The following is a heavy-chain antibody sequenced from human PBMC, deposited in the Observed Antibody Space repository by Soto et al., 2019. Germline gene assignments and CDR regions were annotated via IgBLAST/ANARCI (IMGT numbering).Heavy chain of an antibody. D-gene: IGHD3-22*01. CDR3: ARIGLYDSDDYYYPDY. Sequence: SETLSLTCTVSGGSISSYYWSWIRQPPGRGLEWIGYIYYSGNTNYNPSLKSRVIISVDTSKNQFSLKLSSVTAADTAVYYCARIGLYDSDDYYYPDYWGQGTLVTVSS. CDR2: IYYSGNT. CDR1: GGSISSYY. V-gene: IGHV4-59*01. J-gene: IGHJ4*02.